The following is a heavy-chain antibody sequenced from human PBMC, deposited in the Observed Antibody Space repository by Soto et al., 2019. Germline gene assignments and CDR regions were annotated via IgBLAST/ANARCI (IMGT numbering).Heavy chain of an antibody. J-gene: IGHJ6*03. CDR1: GGSFSGYY. V-gene: IGHV4-34*01. D-gene: IGHD3-16*02. CDR2: INHSGST. Sequence: PSETLSLTCAVYGGSFSGYYWSWIRQPPGKGLEWIGEINHSGSTNYNPSLKSRVTISVDTSKNQFSLKLSSVTAADTAVYYCARGYDYIWGSYRYYYYYMDVWGKGTTVTVSS. CDR3: ARGYDYIWGSYRYYYYYMDV.